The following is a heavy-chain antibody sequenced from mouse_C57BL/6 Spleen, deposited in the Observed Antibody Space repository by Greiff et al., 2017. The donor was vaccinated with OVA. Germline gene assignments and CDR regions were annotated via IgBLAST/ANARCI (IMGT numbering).Heavy chain of an antibody. CDR3: AREGKTRYFDY. CDR1: GFTFSDYG. CDR2: ISSGSSTI. Sequence: DVKLVESGGGLVKPGGSLKLSCAASGFTFSDYGMHWVRQAPEKGLEWVAYISSGSSTIYYADTVKGRFIISRDNAKNTLFLQMTSLRSEDTAMYYCAREGKTRYFDYWGQGTTLTVSS. J-gene: IGHJ2*01. V-gene: IGHV5-17*01.